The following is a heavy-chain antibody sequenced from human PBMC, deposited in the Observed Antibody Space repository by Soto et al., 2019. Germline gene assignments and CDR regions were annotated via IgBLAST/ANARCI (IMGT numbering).Heavy chain of an antibody. D-gene: IGHD6-6*01. CDR2: INHSGST. J-gene: IGHJ6*03. V-gene: IGHV4-34*01. Sequence: LSLTCAVYGGSFSGYYWSWIRQPPGKGLEWIGEINHSGSTNYNPSLKSRVTISVDTSKNQFSLKLSSVTAADTAVYYCARGDQNEYSSSSVKQQLVRYYYYYMDVWGKGTTVTVSS. CDR3: ARGDQNEYSSSSVKQQLVRYYYYYMDV. CDR1: GGSFSGYY.